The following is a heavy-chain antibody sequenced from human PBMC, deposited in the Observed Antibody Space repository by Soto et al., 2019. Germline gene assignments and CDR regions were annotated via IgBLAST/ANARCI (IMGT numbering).Heavy chain of an antibody. CDR1: GYTFTSYY. CDR2: INPSDSYT. V-gene: IGHV5-10-1*01. CDR3: ARRSSSWFDYYYYYGMDV. Sequence: KVSCKASGYTFTSYYMHWVRQAPGQGLEWMGIINPSDSYTNYSPSFQGHVTISADKSISTAYLQWSSLKASDTAMYYCARRSSSWFDYYYYYGMDVWGQGTTVTVSS. D-gene: IGHD6-13*01. J-gene: IGHJ6*02.